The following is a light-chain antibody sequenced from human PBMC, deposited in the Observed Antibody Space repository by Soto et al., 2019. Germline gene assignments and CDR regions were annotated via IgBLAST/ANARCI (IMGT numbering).Light chain of an antibody. J-gene: IGKJ1*01. V-gene: IGKV3-20*01. CDR2: GAS. Sequence: VLTQSPATLSLSPGERATLSCRASENVRTFVDWYQQKPGQAPRLLIYGASTRAAGIPDRFSGSGSGTDPTRTGTRLAPEDFAVYYCQQYDSSPRTCGQGTKVDIK. CDR1: ENVRTF. CDR3: QQYDSSPRT.